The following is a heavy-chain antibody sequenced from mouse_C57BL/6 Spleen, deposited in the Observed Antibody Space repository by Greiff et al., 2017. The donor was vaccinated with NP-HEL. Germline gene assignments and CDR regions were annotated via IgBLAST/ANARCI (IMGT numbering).Heavy chain of an antibody. Sequence: VQLQQSGPGLVQPSQSLSITCTVSGFSLTSYGVHWVRQSPGKGLEWLGVIWRGGSTDYNAAFMSRLSITKDNSKSQVFFKMNSLQADDTAIYYCAKEAHYYGSSYGYFDVWGTGTTVTVSS. CDR1: GFSLTSYG. CDR3: AKEAHYYGSSYGYFDV. D-gene: IGHD1-1*01. CDR2: IWRGGST. V-gene: IGHV2-5*01. J-gene: IGHJ1*03.